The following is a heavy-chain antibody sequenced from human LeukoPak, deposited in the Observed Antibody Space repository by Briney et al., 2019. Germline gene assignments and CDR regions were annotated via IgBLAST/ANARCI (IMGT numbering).Heavy chain of an antibody. CDR2: IYYSGST. CDR3: ARDYPRVYSGTSLDV. D-gene: IGHD5-12*01. Sequence: SETLSLTCTVSGGSISSYYWSWIRQPPGKGLEWIGYIYYSGSTNHNPSLKSRVTISVDTSKNQFSLKLSSVTAADTAVYYCARDYPRVYSGTSLDVWGQGTMVTVSS. CDR1: GGSISSYY. J-gene: IGHJ3*01. V-gene: IGHV4-59*01.